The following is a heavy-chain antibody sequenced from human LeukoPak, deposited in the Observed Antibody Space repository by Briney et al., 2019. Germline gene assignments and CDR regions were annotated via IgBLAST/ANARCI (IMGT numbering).Heavy chain of an antibody. D-gene: IGHD2-15*01. J-gene: IGHJ4*02. CDR2: ISSSSSYI. CDR1: GFTFDDYG. Sequence: GSLRLSCAASGFTFDDYGMSWVRQAPGKGLEWVSSISSSSSYIYYADSVKGRFTISRDNAKNSLYLQMNSLRAEDTAVYYCARDLYCSGGSCPVPFDYWGQGTLVTVSS. CDR3: ARDLYCSGGSCPVPFDY. V-gene: IGHV3-21*01.